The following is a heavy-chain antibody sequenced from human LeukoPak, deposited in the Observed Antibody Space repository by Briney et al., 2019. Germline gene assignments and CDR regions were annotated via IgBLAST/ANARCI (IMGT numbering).Heavy chain of an antibody. V-gene: IGHV3-21*01. Sequence: GGSLRLSCAASGFIFYRYAIQRVRQAPWKGLEWVSSISATNSYIYYADSVKGRFTISRDNAKTSLYLQMNSLRAEDTAVYYCARGHYYGSVTYDYYFDYWGQGTLVTVSS. D-gene: IGHD3-10*01. J-gene: IGHJ4*02. CDR1: GFIFYRYA. CDR2: ISATNSYI. CDR3: ARGHYYGSVTYDYYFDY.